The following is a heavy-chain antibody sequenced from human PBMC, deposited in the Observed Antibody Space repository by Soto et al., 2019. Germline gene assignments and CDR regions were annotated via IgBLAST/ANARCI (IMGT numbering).Heavy chain of an antibody. CDR2: INPNSGGT. CDR1: GYTFTGYY. D-gene: IGHD5-12*01. CDR3: ATQSSYSDYGYYYYYYGMDV. V-gene: IGHV1-2*04. J-gene: IGHJ6*02. Sequence: ASVKVSCKASGYTFTGYYMHWVRQAPGQGLEWMGWINPNSGGTNYAQKFQGWVTMTRDTSISTAYMELSRLRSDDTAVYYCATQSSYSDYGYYYYYYGMDVWGQGTTVTVSS.